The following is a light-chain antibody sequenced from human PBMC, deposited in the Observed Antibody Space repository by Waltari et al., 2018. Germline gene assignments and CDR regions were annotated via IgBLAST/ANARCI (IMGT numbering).Light chain of an antibody. CDR2: EVS. J-gene: IGLJ1*01. CDR1: SSDVGSSKD. V-gene: IGLV2-14*01. CDR3: SSYADNYFYV. Sequence: QSALTQPASVSGSPGPSIPISCTGPSSDVGSSKDVSWYQQPPGKTPKLMIYEVSNRPSGVSNRFSGSKSGNTASLTISGLQAEDEADYYCSSYADNYFYVFGTGTKVTVL.